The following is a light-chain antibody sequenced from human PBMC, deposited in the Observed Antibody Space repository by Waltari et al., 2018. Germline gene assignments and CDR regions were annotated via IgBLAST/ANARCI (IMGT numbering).Light chain of an antibody. Sequence: QSALTQPRSVSGSPGQSVTISCTAPRNDLLIYNHVSWSQQHPGKAPNLIIYDGTKRPPGVPARFSASNSGSTASLTISGLQAEDEADYHCCSYAGSYTVVFGGGTKLTVL. CDR2: DGT. J-gene: IGLJ2*01. V-gene: IGLV2-11*01. CDR3: CSYAGSYTVV. CDR1: RNDLLIYNH.